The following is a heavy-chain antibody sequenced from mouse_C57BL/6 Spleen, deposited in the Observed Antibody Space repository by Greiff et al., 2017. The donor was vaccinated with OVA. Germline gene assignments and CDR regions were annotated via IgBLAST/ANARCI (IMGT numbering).Heavy chain of an antibody. CDR3: ARTPYIYGNYWYFDV. CDR2: IYIGNGYT. CDR1: GYTFTSYG. D-gene: IGHD2-1*01. V-gene: IGHV1-58*01. J-gene: IGHJ1*03. Sequence: EVQVVESGAELVRPGSSVKMSCKPSGYTFTSYGINWVKQRPGQGLEWIGYIYIGNGYTEYNEKFKGKATLTSDTSSSTAYMQLSSLTSEDSAIYFCARTPYIYGNYWYFDVWGTGTTVTVSS.